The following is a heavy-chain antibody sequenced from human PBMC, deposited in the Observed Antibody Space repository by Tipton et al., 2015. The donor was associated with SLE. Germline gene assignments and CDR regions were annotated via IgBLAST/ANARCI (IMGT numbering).Heavy chain of an antibody. CDR3: ARESEQEAPFHI. CDR2: IRYDGSNK. J-gene: IGHJ3*02. Sequence: SLRLSCAASGFTFSSYAMHWVRQAPGKGLEWVAVIRYDGSNKYYADSVKGRFTISRDNSKNTLYLQMNSLRAEDTAVYYCARESEQEAPFHIWGQGTMVTVSS. V-gene: IGHV3-30*04. D-gene: IGHD3-3*01. CDR1: GFTFSSYA.